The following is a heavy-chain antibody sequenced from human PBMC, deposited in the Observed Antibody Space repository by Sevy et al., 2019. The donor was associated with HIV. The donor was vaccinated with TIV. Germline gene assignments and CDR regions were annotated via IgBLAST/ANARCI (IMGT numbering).Heavy chain of an antibody. CDR1: GYSFTSYW. Sequence: GESLKISCKGSGYSFTSYWIGWVRQMPGKGLEWMGIIYPGDSDTRYSPSFQGQATISADKSISTAYLQWSSLKASDTAMYYCARTRSDSGSYTALAYYYYMDVWGKGTTVTVSS. J-gene: IGHJ6*03. D-gene: IGHD1-26*01. CDR3: ARTRSDSGSYTALAYYYYMDV. V-gene: IGHV5-51*01. CDR2: IYPGDSDT.